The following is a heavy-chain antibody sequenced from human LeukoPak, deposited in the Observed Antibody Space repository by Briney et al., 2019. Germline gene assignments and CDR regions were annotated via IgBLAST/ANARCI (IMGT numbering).Heavy chain of an antibody. CDR2: ICSSSSTI. CDR1: GFTFSSYN. D-gene: IGHD3-3*01. CDR3: ARDFLEDSY. J-gene: IGHJ4*02. Sequence: PGGSLRLSCAASGFTFSSYNMNWVRQAPGKGLEWLSYICSSSSTIYYADSVKGRFTISRDNAKNSLYLQMNSLRAEDTAVYYCARDFLEDSYWGQGTLVTVSS. V-gene: IGHV3-48*01.